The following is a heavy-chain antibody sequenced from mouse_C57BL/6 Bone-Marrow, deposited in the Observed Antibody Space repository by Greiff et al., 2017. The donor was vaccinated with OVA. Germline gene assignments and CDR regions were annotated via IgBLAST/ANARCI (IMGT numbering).Heavy chain of an antibody. CDR3: ARGDYFDY. CDR2: INPNNGGT. J-gene: IGHJ2*01. Sequence: VQLQQSGPELVKPGASVKMSCKASGYTFTDYNMHWVKQSHGKSLEWIGYINPNNGGTSYNQKFKGKDTLTVNKSSSTAYMDLLILTAEDSAVYYCARGDYFDYGGQGTTLTVSS. V-gene: IGHV1-22*01. CDR1: GYTFTDYN.